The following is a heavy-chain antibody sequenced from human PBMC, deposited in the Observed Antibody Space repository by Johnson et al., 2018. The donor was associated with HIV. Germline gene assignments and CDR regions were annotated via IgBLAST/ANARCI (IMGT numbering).Heavy chain of an antibody. J-gene: IGHJ3*01. D-gene: IGHD3-22*01. CDR2: IWYDGSNK. CDR1: GFTFSGYA. Sequence: QVQLVESGGGVVQPGKSLRLSCAASGFTFSGYAIHWVRQAPGKGLEWVAVIWYDGSNKYYVESMKDRFTIPRDNSKNTLYLQMGSLRAEDMAVYYCAIPYFYDSGDYRWGQGTMVTVSS. CDR3: AIPYFYDSGDYR. V-gene: IGHV3-33*01.